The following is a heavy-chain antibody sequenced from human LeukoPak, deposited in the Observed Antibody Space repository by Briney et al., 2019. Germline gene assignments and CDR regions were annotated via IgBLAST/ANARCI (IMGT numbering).Heavy chain of an antibody. CDR2: ISSDGSTT. CDR1: GFTLSSYW. J-gene: IGHJ4*02. V-gene: IGHV3-74*01. D-gene: IGHD1-7*01. Sequence: GGSLRLSCAASGFTLSSYWMHWVRQAPGKRLVWVSRISSDGSTTRYAHSVKGRFTISRDNAKNTLFLQMNSLRAEDTAVYYCARDNNWNYPDYWGQGTLVTVSS. CDR3: ARDNNWNYPDY.